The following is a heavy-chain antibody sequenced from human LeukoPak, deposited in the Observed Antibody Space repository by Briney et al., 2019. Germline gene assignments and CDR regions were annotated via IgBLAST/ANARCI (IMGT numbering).Heavy chain of an antibody. CDR3: ARQKWEQQGRDYYFNGLDV. D-gene: IGHD1/OR15-1a*01. Sequence: SETLSLTCSVSIGSISSSKWWSWVRQSPVKGLEWIGEIYLYGTTNYNPSFTSRVTMSVDRSRNQFSLKLTSVTAADTAVYYCARQKWEQQGRDYYFNGLDVWGPGTTVTVSS. CDR2: IYLYGTT. CDR1: IGSISSSKW. V-gene: IGHV4-4*02. J-gene: IGHJ6*02.